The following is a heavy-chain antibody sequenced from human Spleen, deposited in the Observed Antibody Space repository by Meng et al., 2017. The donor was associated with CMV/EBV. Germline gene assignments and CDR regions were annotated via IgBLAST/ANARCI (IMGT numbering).Heavy chain of an antibody. J-gene: IGHJ4*02. D-gene: IGHD2-21*01. CDR3: ARDQKHIVAY. CDR1: GGSIRTYHY. Sequence: GSLRLSCTVSGGSIRTYHYWGWIRQPPGKGLEWIGSIYHRGSTYQKPSFKGRVTTSVDTSKNQFSLKLSPVTAADTAVYYCARDQKHIVAYWGQGTLVTVSS. V-gene: IGHV4-38-2*02. CDR2: IYHRGST.